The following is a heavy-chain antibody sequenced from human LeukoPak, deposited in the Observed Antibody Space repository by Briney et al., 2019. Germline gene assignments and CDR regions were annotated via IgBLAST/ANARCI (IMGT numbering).Heavy chain of an antibody. CDR1: GYSFTSYW. CDR3: ARQPSYYGSGRRGDY. J-gene: IGHJ4*02. D-gene: IGHD3-10*01. Sequence: GESLKISCKGSGYSFTSYWIGWVRQMPGKGLEWMGIIYPGDSDTRYSPSFQGQVTISADKSISTAYLQWSSLKASDTAMYYCARQPSYYGSGRRGDYWGQGTLVTVSS. V-gene: IGHV5-51*01. CDR2: IYPGDSDT.